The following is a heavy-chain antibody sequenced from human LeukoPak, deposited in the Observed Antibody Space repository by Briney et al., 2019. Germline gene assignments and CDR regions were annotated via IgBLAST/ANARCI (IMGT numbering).Heavy chain of an antibody. CDR2: INHSGST. V-gene: IGHV4-34*01. Sequence: KPSETLSLTCAVHGGSFSGYYWSWLRQPPGKGLEWIGEINHSGSTNYSPSLKSRVTISVDTSKNPFSLKLSSVTAADTAVYYCSFQAGGGIRYFDWLTSAFDIWGQGTMVTVSS. J-gene: IGHJ3*02. CDR1: GGSFSGYY. D-gene: IGHD3-9*01. CDR3: SFQAGGGIRYFDWLTSAFDI.